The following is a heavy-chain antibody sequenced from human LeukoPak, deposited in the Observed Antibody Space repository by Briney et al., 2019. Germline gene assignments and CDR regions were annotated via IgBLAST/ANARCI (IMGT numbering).Heavy chain of an antibody. D-gene: IGHD3-3*01. CDR1: GFTFSSYW. CDR3: SRGVGDFWSAYYGMDV. J-gene: IGHJ6*02. V-gene: IGHV3-74*01. Sequence: GGSLRLSCAASGFTFSSYWMHWVRQAPGKGLVWVSRINSDGSSTSYADSVKGRFTVSRDNAKNTLYLQMNSLRVEDTAVYYCSRGVGDFWSAYYGMDVWGQGTTVTVS. CDR2: INSDGSST.